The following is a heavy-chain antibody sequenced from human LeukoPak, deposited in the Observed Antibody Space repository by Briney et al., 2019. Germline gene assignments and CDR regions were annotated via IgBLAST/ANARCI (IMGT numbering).Heavy chain of an antibody. CDR3: ARRHSHNSGRYEGYFQQ. CDR2: MYHSGTT. Sequence: SETLSLTCTVSGDILNSNNYYWVWLPQPPGKGLDWIGTMYHSGTTFYTPSVKSRVTISVDMSKNDLSLQLTSVTAADTAVYFCARRHSHNSGRYEGYFQQWGQGTLVTVSS. D-gene: IGHD6-19*01. CDR1: GDILNSNNYY. J-gene: IGHJ1*01. V-gene: IGHV4-39*02.